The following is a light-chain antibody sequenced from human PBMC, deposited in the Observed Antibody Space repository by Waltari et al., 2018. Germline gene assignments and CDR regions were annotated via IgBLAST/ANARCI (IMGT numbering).Light chain of an antibody. V-gene: IGKV1-39*01. CDR1: QTISSY. CDR3: QQSYSSPWT. CDR2: SAS. Sequence: DIQMSQSPSSMSASVGDRVTITCRASQTISSYLNWYQQKPGKAPKLLIYSASSLQSGVPSRFSGNRSWPDFTLTISSLQPEDFATYYCQQSYSSPWTFGQGTKVEV. J-gene: IGKJ1*01.